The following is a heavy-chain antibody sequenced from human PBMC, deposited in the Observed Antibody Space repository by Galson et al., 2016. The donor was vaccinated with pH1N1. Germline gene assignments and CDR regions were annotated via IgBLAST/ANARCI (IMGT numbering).Heavy chain of an antibody. Sequence: SLRLSCAASGFNFGHHGMHWVRQAPGEGLEWVAVIWFDGTERYYADAAAGRFTISRDNSDKTVHLQMNSLRVEDTAIYFCARGAIRVSGMEIEHRGYFDAWGRGTLVTVSS. V-gene: IGHV3-33*01. D-gene: IGHD1-1*01. CDR1: GFNFGHHG. J-gene: IGHJ4*02. CDR2: IWFDGTER. CDR3: ARGAIRVSGMEIEHRGYFDA.